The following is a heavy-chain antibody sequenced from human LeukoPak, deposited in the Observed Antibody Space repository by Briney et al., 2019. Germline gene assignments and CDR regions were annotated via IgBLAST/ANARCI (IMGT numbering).Heavy chain of an antibody. D-gene: IGHD6-19*01. V-gene: IGHV3-30-3*01. J-gene: IGHJ4*02. CDR2: ISYDGSNK. CDR1: GFTFSSYA. Sequence: GGSLRLSCAASGFTFSSYAMHWVHQAPGKGLEWVAVISYDGSNKYYADSVKGRFTISRDNSKNTLYLQMNSLRAEDTAVYYCARADTVAGTPFDYWGQGTLVTVSS. CDR3: ARADTVAGTPFDY.